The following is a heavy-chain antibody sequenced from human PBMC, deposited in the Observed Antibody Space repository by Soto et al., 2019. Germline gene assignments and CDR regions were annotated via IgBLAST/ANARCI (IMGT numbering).Heavy chain of an antibody. CDR1: GFTFSSYA. D-gene: IGHD1-26*01. V-gene: IGHV3-23*01. Sequence: PWGSLRLSCAASGFTFSSYAMSWVRQAPGKGLEWVSAISGSGGSTYYADSVKGRFTISRDNSKNTLYLQMNSLRAEDTAVYYCAKGPYLMTRDRNNYFDYWGQGTLVTVSS. J-gene: IGHJ4*02. CDR3: AKGPYLMTRDRNNYFDY. CDR2: ISGSGGST.